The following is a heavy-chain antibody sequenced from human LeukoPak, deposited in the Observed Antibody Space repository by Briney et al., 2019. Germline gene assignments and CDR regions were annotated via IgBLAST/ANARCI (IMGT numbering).Heavy chain of an antibody. Sequence: SVKVSCKASGGTFSSYAISWVRQAPGQGLEWMGGIIPIFGTANYAQKFQGGVTITADESTSTAYMELSSLRSEDTAVYYCARDGSGSYSYYYYMDVWGKGTTVTISS. CDR3: ARDGSGSYSYYYYMDV. V-gene: IGHV1-69*13. J-gene: IGHJ6*03. D-gene: IGHD1-26*01. CDR2: IIPIFGTA. CDR1: GGTFSSYA.